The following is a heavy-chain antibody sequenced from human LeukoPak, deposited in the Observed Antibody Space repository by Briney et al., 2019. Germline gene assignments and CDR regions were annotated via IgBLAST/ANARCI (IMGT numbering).Heavy chain of an antibody. V-gene: IGHV4-59*01. CDR1: GGSISSYY. CDR3: ATKYSSSWYDYYYYYMDV. D-gene: IGHD6-13*01. Sequence: ASETLSLTCTVSGGSISSYYWSWIRQPPGKGLEWIGYIYYSGSTNYNPSLKSRVTISVDTSKNQFSLKLSSVTAADTAVYYCATKYSSSWYDYYYYYMDVWGKGTTVTVSS. CDR2: IYYSGST. J-gene: IGHJ6*03.